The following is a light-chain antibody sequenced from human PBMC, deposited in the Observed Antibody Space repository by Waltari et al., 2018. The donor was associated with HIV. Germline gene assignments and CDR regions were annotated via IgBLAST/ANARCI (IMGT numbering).Light chain of an antibody. CDR2: DVT. CDR3: NSYASTRTYV. CDR1: SSDIGSYNY. V-gene: IGLV2-14*03. J-gene: IGLJ1*01. Sequence: QSALTQPASVSGSPGQSITISCIGTSSDIGSYNYVSWYQQHPGKVPKLIIYDVTKRPPGVSDRFSGSKSGNTASLTISGLQSDDEADYYCNSYASTRTYVFGTGTQVAVL.